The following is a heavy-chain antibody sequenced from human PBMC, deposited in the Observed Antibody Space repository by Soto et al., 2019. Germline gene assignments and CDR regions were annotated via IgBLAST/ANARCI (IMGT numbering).Heavy chain of an antibody. CDR3: AKVQEIHYYGSGSYLDYFDY. CDR2: ISGSGGST. D-gene: IGHD3-10*01. J-gene: IGHJ4*02. V-gene: IGHV3-23*01. CDR1: GFTFSSYA. Sequence: GGSLRLSCAASGFTFSSYAMSWVRQAPGKGLEWVSAISGSGGSTYYADSVKGRFTISRDNSKNTLYLQMNSLRAEDTAVYYCAKVQEIHYYGSGSYLDYFDYWGQGTLVTVSS.